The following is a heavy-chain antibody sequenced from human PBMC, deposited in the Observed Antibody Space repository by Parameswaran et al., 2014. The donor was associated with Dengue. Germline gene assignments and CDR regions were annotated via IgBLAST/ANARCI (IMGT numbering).Heavy chain of an antibody. Sequence: RWIRQPPGKGLEWIGYIYYSGSTNYNPSLKSRVTISVDTSKNQFSLKLSSVTAADTAVYYCAREIRDPPLRPGGYYYYYYMDVWGKGTTVTVSS. CDR3: AREIRDPPLRPGGYYYYYYMDV. CDR2: IYYSGST. V-gene: IGHV4-59*01. D-gene: IGHD5-12*01. J-gene: IGHJ6*03.